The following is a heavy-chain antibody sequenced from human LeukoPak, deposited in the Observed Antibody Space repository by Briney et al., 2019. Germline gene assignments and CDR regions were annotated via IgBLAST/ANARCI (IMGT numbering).Heavy chain of an antibody. CDR2: ISSNGGST. J-gene: IGHJ4*02. CDR3: VKDRVSISSSGYFDY. Sequence: GGSLRLSCSASGFTFSSYAMHWVRQAPGKGLEYVSAISSNGGSTYCADSVKGRFTISRDNSKNTLYLQMSSLRAEDTAVYCCVKDRVSISSSGYFDYWAREPWSPSPQ. CDR1: GFTFSSYA. D-gene: IGHD6-13*01. V-gene: IGHV3-64D*06.